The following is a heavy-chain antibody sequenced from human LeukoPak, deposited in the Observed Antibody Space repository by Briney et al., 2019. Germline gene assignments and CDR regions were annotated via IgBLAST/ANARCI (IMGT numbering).Heavy chain of an antibody. V-gene: IGHV4-30-2*01. CDR2: IDHSGST. CDR3: ASGVAAAGSYYFDY. CDR1: GGSISSGGYS. J-gene: IGHJ4*02. Sequence: SQTLSLTCAVSGGSISSGGYSWSWIRQPPGKGLEWIGYIDHSGSTNYNPSLKSRVTISVDKSKNQFSLKLSSVTAADTAVYYCASGVAAAGSYYFDYWGQGTLVTVSS. D-gene: IGHD6-13*01.